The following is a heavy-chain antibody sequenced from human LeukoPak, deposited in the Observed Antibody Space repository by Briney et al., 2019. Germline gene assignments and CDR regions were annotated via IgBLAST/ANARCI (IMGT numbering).Heavy chain of an antibody. J-gene: IGHJ4*02. CDR2: FDPEDGET. Sequence: GASVKVSCKVSGYTLTELSMHWVRQAPGKGLEWMGGFDPEDGETIYAQKFQGRVTMTEDTSTDTAYMELSSLRSEDTAVYYCATGPHSGVSSGWLDYFDYWGQGTLVTVSS. V-gene: IGHV1-24*01. D-gene: IGHD6-19*01. CDR1: GYTLTELS. CDR3: ATGPHSGVSSGWLDYFDY.